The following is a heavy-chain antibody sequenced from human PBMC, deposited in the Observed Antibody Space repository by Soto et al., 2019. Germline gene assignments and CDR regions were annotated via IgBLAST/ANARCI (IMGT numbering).Heavy chain of an antibody. D-gene: IGHD4-17*01. CDR2: IYWDDDI. Sequence: QITLKESGPTLVKPTQTLTLTCTFSGFSLNTYGVGVAWIRQPPGKALEWLALIYWDDDIHYSPSLKSRLTLTKDTSKNQVVLTMTNMDFVDTATYYCAHRRGYGDCDYWGQGTLVTVSS. CDR1: GFSLNTYGVG. V-gene: IGHV2-5*02. CDR3: AHRRGYGDCDY. J-gene: IGHJ4*02.